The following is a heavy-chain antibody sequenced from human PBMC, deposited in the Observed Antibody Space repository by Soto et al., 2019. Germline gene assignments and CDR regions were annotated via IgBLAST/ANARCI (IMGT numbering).Heavy chain of an antibody. CDR2: IYYSGST. CDR3: AREESSSWSDAFDI. CDR1: GGSISSYY. J-gene: IGHJ3*02. Sequence: SETLSLTCTVSGGSISSYYWSWIRQPPGKGLEWIGYIYYSGSTNYNPSLKSRVTISVDTSKNQFSLKLSSVTAADTAVYYCAREESSSWSDAFDIWGQGTMVTVSS. V-gene: IGHV4-59*01. D-gene: IGHD6-13*01.